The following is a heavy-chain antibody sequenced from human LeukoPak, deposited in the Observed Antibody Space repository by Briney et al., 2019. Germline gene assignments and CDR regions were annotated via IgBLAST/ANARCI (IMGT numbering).Heavy chain of an antibody. CDR1: GGSISSYY. Sequence: SETLSLTCTVPGGSISSYYCSWIRQPPGKGLEWIGYIYYRGSTNYNPSLKSRVTISVDTSKNQFSLKLSSVTAADTAVYYCAREGGDYWGQGTLVTVSS. CDR3: AREGGDY. V-gene: IGHV4-59*01. J-gene: IGHJ4*02. CDR2: IYYRGST.